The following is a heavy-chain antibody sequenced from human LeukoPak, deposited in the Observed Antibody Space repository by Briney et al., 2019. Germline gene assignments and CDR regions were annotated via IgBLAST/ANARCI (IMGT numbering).Heavy chain of an antibody. J-gene: IGHJ4*02. CDR1: GFTFSSYG. D-gene: IGHD3-22*01. CDR2: IWYDGSNK. CDR3: AKGGSSGYYVDY. V-gene: IGHV3-33*06. Sequence: GRSLRLSCAASGFTFSSYGMHWVRQAPGKGLEWVAVIWYDGSNKYYADSVKGRFTISRDNSKSTLYLQMNSLRAEDTAVYYCAKGGSSGYYVDYWGQGTLVTVSS.